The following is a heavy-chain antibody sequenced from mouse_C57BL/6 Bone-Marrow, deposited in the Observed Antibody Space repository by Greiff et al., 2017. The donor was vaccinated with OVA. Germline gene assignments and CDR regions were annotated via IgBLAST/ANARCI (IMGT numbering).Heavy chain of an antibody. CDR3: ARRLLSGAMDY. CDR1: GYTFTSYW. D-gene: IGHD2-10*01. J-gene: IGHJ4*01. CDR2: IDPSDSYT. Sequence: QVQLQQPGAELVRPGTSVKLSCKASGYTFTSYWMHWVKQRPGQGLEWIGVIDPSDSYTNYNQKFKGKATLTVDTSSSTAYMQLSSLTSEDSAVYYCARRLLSGAMDYWGQGTSVTVSS. V-gene: IGHV1-59*01.